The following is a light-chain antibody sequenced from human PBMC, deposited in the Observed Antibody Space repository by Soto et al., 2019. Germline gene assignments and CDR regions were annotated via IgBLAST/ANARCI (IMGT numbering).Light chain of an antibody. Sequence: QLVLTQSPSASASLGASVKLTCTLSSGHSSYAIAWHQQQPEKGPRYLMKLNSDGSHSKGDGIPDRFSGSSSGAERYLIISGLQSEDEADYYCQTWGTGIQVFGGGTKLTVL. V-gene: IGLV4-69*01. CDR3: QTWGTGIQV. CDR1: SGHSSYA. CDR2: LNSDGSH. J-gene: IGLJ2*01.